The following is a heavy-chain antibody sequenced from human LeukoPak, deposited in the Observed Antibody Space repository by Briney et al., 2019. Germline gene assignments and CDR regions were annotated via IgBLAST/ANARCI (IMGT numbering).Heavy chain of an antibody. CDR1: GYTFTGYY. Sequence: ASVKVSYKASGYTFTGYYMHWVRQALGQGLEWMGWINPNSGGTNYAQKFQGRVTMTRDTSISTAYMELSRLRSDDTAVYYCARDRVVAAGIQFAVDYWGQGTLVTVSS. V-gene: IGHV1-2*02. CDR3: ARDRVVAAGIQFAVDY. J-gene: IGHJ4*02. D-gene: IGHD6-13*01. CDR2: INPNSGGT.